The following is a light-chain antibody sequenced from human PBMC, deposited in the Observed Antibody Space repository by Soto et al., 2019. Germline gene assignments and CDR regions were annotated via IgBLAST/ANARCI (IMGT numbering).Light chain of an antibody. CDR1: SSEVGGYNY. Sequence: QSALTQPASVSGSPGQSITISCTGTSSEVGGYNYVSWYQQHPVKDPKLMVYDVTSRPSGVSDRFSGSKSGNTASLTISGLQAEDEADYYCSSYTSSSTPHVFGTGTKLTVL. V-gene: IGLV2-14*01. CDR3: SSYTSSSTPHV. J-gene: IGLJ1*01. CDR2: DVT.